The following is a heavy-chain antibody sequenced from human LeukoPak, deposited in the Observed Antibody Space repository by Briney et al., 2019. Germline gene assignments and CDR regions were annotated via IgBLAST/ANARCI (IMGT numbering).Heavy chain of an antibody. CDR1: GGSISSYY. CDR2: IYTSGST. Sequence: SETLSLTCTVSGGSISSYYWSWIRQPAGKGLEWVGRIYTSGSTNYSPSLKSRVTMSVDTSKNQFSLKLSSVTAADTAVYYCARXXSXXXXXYWGXXXLXTVSS. J-gene: IGHJ4*01. CDR3: ARXXSXXXXXY. V-gene: IGHV4-4*07.